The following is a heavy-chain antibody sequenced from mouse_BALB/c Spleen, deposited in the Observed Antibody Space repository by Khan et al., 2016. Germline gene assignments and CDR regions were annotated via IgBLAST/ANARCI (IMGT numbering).Heavy chain of an antibody. CDR3: TRSITTATGAWFA. CDR2: IYPSDSYT. Sequence: QVQLQQPGAELVMPGASVKLSCKASGYTFTSYWINWVKQRPGQGLEWIGNIYPSDSYTNYNQKFKDKATLTVDKSSSTAYMQLSSPTSEDSAVYYCTRSITTATGAWFA. V-gene: IGHV1-69*01. J-gene: IGHJ3*01. D-gene: IGHD1-2*01. CDR1: GYTFTSYW.